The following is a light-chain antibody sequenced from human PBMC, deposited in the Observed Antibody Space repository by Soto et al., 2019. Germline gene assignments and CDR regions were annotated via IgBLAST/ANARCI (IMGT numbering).Light chain of an antibody. CDR1: SSNIGNNA. V-gene: IGLV1-36*01. CDR3: AASDDSLNGLV. J-gene: IGLJ2*01. Sequence: QSVLTQPPSVSEAPRQRVTISCSGSSSNIGNNAVNWYQQLPGKAPKLLIYYDDLLPSGVSDRFSGSKSGTSASLAISGLQSEDEADYYCAASDDSLNGLVFGGGTKLTVL. CDR2: YDD.